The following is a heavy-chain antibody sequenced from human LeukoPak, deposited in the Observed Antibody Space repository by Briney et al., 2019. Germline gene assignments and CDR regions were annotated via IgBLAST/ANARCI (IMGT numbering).Heavy chain of an antibody. D-gene: IGHD4-17*01. CDR1: GGSFSSYY. V-gene: IGHV4-59*08. CDR3: ARHLESPYGYYYYGMDV. CDR2: IYYSGST. Sequence: SETLSLTCAVYGGSFSSYYWSWIRQPPGKGLEWIGYIYYSGSTNYNPSLKSRVTISVDTSKNQFSLKLSSVTAADTAVYYCARHLESPYGYYYYGMDVWGQGTTVTVSS. J-gene: IGHJ6*02.